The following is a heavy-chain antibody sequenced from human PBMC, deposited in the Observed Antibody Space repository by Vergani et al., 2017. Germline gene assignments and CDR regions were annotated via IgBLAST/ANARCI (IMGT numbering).Heavy chain of an antibody. CDR1: GFTVSSNY. CDR2: IYSGGST. D-gene: IGHD3-9*01. J-gene: IGHJ4*02. V-gene: IGHV3-66*01. CDR3: AKDYYDILTGYHDY. Sequence: EVQLVESGGGLVQPGGSLRLSCAASGFTVSSNYMSWVRQAPGKGLEWVSVIYSGGSTYYADSVKGRFTISRDNSKNTLYLQMNSLRAEDTAVYYCAKDYYDILTGYHDYWGQGTLVTVSS.